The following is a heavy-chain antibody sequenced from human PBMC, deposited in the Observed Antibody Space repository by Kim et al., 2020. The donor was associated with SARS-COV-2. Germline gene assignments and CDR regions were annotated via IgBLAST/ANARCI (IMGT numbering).Heavy chain of an antibody. CDR2: IYYSGST. CDR3: ARDVVNYDFWSGYSRYYYYGMDV. Sequence: SETLSLTCTVSGGSISSYYWSWIRQPPGKGLEWIGYIYYSGSTNYNPSLKSRVTISVDTSKNQFSLKLSSVTAADTAVYYCARDVVNYDFWSGYSRYYYYGMDVWGQGTTVTVSS. J-gene: IGHJ6*02. V-gene: IGHV4-59*01. CDR1: GGSISSYY. D-gene: IGHD3-3*01.